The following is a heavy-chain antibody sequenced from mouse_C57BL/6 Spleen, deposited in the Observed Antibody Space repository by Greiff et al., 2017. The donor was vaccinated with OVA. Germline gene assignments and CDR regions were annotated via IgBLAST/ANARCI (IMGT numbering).Heavy chain of an antibody. V-gene: IGHV5-17*01. CDR2: ISSGSSTS. Sequence: EVQLVESGGGLVKPGGSLKLSCAASGFTFSDYGMHWVRQAPEKGLEWVAYISSGSSTSYYADTVKGRFTISRDNAKNTLFLQMTSLRSEDTAMYYCASSPGYYGSSSAWFAYWGQGTLVTVSA. CDR3: ASSPGYYGSSSAWFAY. D-gene: IGHD1-1*01. J-gene: IGHJ3*01. CDR1: GFTFSDYG.